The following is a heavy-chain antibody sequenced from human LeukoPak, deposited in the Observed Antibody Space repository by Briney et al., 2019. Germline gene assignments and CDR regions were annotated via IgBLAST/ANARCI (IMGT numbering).Heavy chain of an antibody. CDR1: GFTFSSYS. D-gene: IGHD1-7*01. CDR2: ISSSSYI. V-gene: IGHV3-21*01. J-gene: IGHJ4*02. Sequence: PGGSLRLSCAASGFTFSSYSMNWVRQAPGKGLEWVSSISSSSYIYYADSVKGRFTISRDNAKNSLYLQMNSLRAEDTAVYYCARDGSSMGTNFDYWGQGTLVTVSS. CDR3: ARDGSSMGTNFDY.